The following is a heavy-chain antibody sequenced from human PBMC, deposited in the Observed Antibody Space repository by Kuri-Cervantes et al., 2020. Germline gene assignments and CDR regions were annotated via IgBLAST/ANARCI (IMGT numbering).Heavy chain of an antibody. CDR1: GGSFSGYY. CDR2: IWYDGSNK. D-gene: IGHD3-22*01. J-gene: IGHJ1*01. Sequence: GGSLRLSCAVYGGSFSGYYWSWIRQPPGKGLEWVAVIWYDGSNKYYADSVKGRFTISRDNSKNTLYLQMNSLRAEDTAVYFCARVVYYSDSSGYYPEYFQHWGQGTLVTVSS. CDR3: ARVVYYSDSSGYYPEYFQH. V-gene: IGHV3-33*08.